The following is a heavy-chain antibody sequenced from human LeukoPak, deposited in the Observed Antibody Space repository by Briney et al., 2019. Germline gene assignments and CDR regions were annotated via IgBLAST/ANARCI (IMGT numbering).Heavy chain of an antibody. D-gene: IGHD3-9*01. CDR2: IRYDGSNK. J-gene: IGHJ3*02. CDR1: GFTFSSYA. V-gene: IGHV3-30*02. CDR3: ARDHMYYDILTGYYGLPPNDAFDI. Sequence: PGGSLRLSCTASGFTFSSYAMSWVRQAPGKGLEWVAFIRYDGSNKYYADSVKGRFTISRDNSKNTLYLQMNSLRSEDTAVYYCARDHMYYDILTGYYGLPPNDAFDIWGQGTMVTVSS.